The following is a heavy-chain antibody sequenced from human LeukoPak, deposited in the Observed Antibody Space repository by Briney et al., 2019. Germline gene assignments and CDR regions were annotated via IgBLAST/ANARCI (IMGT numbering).Heavy chain of an antibody. J-gene: IGHJ5*02. CDR3: ARFPPEYCSSTSCYPRKWFDL. Sequence: ASVKVSCKASGGTFSSYAISWVRQAPGQGLEWMGGVIPIFGTANYAQKFQGRVTITADESTSTAYMELSSLRSEDTAVYYCARFPPEYCSSTSCYPRKWFDLWGQGTLVTISS. V-gene: IGHV1-69*13. CDR1: GGTFSSYA. CDR2: VIPIFGTA. D-gene: IGHD2-2*01.